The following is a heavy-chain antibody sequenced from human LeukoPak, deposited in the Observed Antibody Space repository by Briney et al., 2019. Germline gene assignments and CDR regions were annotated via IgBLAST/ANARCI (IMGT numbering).Heavy chain of an antibody. CDR3: ARGRIGTYYYYGMDV. D-gene: IGHD6-13*01. J-gene: IGHJ6*02. CDR1: GYTFTSYD. V-gene: IGHV1-8*01. CDR2: MNPNSGNT. Sequence: ASVKVSCKASGYTFTSYDINWVRQATGQGLEWMGWMNPNSGNTGYAQKFQGRVTMTRNTSISTAYMELSSLRSEDTAVYYCARGRIGTYYYYGMDVWGQGTTVTVSS.